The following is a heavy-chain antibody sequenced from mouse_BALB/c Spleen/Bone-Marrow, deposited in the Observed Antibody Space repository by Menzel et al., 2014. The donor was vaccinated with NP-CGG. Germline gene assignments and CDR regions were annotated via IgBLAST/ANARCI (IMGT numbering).Heavy chain of an antibody. CDR2: INPSTGYT. J-gene: IGHJ1*01. Sequence: VNLVESGAELAKPGASVKMSCKASGYTFTSYWMHWVKQRPGQGLEWIGYINPSTGYTEYNQKFKDKATLTADKSSSTAYMQLSSLTSEDSAVYYCARRDYWYFDVWGAGTTVTVSS. CDR1: GYTFTSYW. V-gene: IGHV1-7*01. CDR3: ARRDYWYFDV.